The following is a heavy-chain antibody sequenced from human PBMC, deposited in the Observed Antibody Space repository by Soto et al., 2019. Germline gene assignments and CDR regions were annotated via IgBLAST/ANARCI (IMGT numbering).Heavy chain of an antibody. CDR2: IYYSGST. CDR3: ARAPAPLYSCSWYYFDY. V-gene: IGHV4-59*01. CDR1: GGSISSYY. D-gene: IGHD6-13*01. J-gene: IGHJ4*02. Sequence: QVQLQESGPGLVKPSETLYLICAVCGGSISSYYWRWIRQPPGKGLEWIGYIYYSGSTNYNPSLKSRVTISVDTSKNQFSLKLSSVTAADTAVHYCARAPAPLYSCSWYYFDYWGQGTLVTVSS.